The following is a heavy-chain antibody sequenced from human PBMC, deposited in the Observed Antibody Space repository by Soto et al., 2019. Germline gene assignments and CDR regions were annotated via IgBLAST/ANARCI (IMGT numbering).Heavy chain of an antibody. CDR2: IIPIFGTA. CDR3: ARMSSSPGHNWFDP. V-gene: IGHV1-69*01. CDR1: GGTFSSYA. Sequence: QVQLVQSGAEVKKPGSSVKLSCKASGGTFSSYAISWVRQAPGQGLEWMGGIIPIFGTANYAQKFQGRVTITADESTSTAYMELSSLRSEDTAVYYCARMSSSPGHNWFDPWGQGTLVTVSS. D-gene: IGHD6-6*01. J-gene: IGHJ5*02.